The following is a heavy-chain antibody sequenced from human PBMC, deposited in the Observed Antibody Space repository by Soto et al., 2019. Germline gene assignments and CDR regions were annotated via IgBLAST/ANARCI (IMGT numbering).Heavy chain of an antibody. CDR2: VNPILSMS. CDR1: GDTFNFYS. V-gene: IGHV1-69*04. CDR3: ATSYGSGYRAFDY. Sequence: QVQLVQSGTEVKRPGSSVKVSCKASGDTFNFYSINWVRQAPGLGLEWMGRVNPILSMSNYAQRFQVRVTMTADKSTSTAYMELSGLRSDDTAIYYCATSYGSGYRAFDYWGQGALVTVSS. D-gene: IGHD3-10*01. J-gene: IGHJ4*02.